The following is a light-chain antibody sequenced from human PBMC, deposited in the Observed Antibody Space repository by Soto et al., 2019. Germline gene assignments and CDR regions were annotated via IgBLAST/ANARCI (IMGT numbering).Light chain of an antibody. CDR1: NSDVGGYIY. J-gene: IGLJ1*01. V-gene: IGLV2-14*01. Sequence: QSALTQPASVSGSPGQSITISCTGTNSDVGGYIYVSWYQQHPGKAPKLMIYEVSNRPSGVSNRFSGSKSGNTASLTISGLQAEDEADYYCSSYTSSSTLLYVFGTGTKVTVL. CDR2: EVS. CDR3: SSYTSSSTLLYV.